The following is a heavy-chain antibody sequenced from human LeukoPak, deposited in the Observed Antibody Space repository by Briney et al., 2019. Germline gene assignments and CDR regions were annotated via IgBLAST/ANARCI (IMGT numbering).Heavy chain of an antibody. CDR2: ISYDGSNK. Sequence: PGRSLRLSCAASGFTFSSYAMHWVRQAPGKGLEWVAVISYDGSNKYYADSVKGRFTISRDNSKNTLYLQMNSLRAEDTAVYYCARSCGGDCRGYGMDVWGQGTTVTVSS. CDR3: ARSCGGDCRGYGMDV. V-gene: IGHV3-30*04. D-gene: IGHD2-21*02. J-gene: IGHJ6*02. CDR1: GFTFSSYA.